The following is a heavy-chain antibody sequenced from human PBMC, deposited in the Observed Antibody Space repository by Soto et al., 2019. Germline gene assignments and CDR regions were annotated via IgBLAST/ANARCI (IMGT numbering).Heavy chain of an antibody. CDR3: TRGPRSTSTGTGAF. CDR2: INDDGIST. D-gene: IGHD1-1*01. V-gene: IGHV3-74*01. J-gene: IGHJ4*02. CDR1: GFTFSMYW. Sequence: GSLRLSCAASGFTFSMYWMHWVRQVPGKGPEWVSRINDDGISTNYADSVKGRFTISRDNAKNTLYLQMNALRVEDTAVYYCTRGPRSTSTGTGAFWGQGTLVTVSS.